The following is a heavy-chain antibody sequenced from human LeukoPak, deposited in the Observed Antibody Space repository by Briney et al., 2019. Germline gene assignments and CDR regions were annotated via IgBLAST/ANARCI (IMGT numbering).Heavy chain of an antibody. CDR1: GFTFSSYG. CDR3: AKGVGSTGSYFDY. V-gene: IGHV3-30*18. D-gene: IGHD1-26*01. Sequence: GRSLSLSCAASGFTFSSYGIHWVRQAPGKGLEWVSVISYDGSTIYYADSVKGRFTISRDNSKDTVYLQMNSLRGDDTAVYYCAKGVGSTGSYFDYWGQGTLVTVSS. J-gene: IGHJ4*02. CDR2: ISYDGSTI.